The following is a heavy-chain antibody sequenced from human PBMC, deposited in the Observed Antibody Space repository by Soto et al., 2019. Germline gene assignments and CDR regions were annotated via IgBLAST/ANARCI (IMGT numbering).Heavy chain of an antibody. CDR1: GGTFSSYT. Sequence: QVQLVQSGAEVKKPGSSVKVSCKASGGTFSSYTISWVRQAPGQGLEWMGRIIPILGIANYAQKFQGRVTITADKSTSTAYMELSSLRSEDTAVYYCATKEGGYCSGGSCQTFDYWGQGTLVTVSS. J-gene: IGHJ4*02. CDR2: IIPILGIA. D-gene: IGHD2-15*01. CDR3: ATKEGGYCSGGSCQTFDY. V-gene: IGHV1-69*02.